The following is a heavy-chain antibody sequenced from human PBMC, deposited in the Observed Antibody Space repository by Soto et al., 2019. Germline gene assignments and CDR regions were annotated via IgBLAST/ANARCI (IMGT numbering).Heavy chain of an antibody. CDR2: ISYDGSNK. CDR3: AKDEESGWYHYYYGMDV. J-gene: IGHJ6*02. Sequence: QVQLVESGGGVVQPGRSLRLSCAASGFTFSSYGMHWVRQAPGKGLEWVAVISYDGSNKYYADSVKGRFTISRDNSKNPLYLQMNSLRAEDTAVYYCAKDEESGWYHYYYGMDVWGQGTTVTVSS. CDR1: GFTFSSYG. D-gene: IGHD6-19*01. V-gene: IGHV3-30*18.